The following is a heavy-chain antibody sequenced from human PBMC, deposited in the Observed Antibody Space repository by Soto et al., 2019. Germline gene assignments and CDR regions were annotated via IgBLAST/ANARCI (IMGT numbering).Heavy chain of an antibody. CDR1: GFTFSSYA. J-gene: IGHJ3*02. Sequence: PGGSLRLSCAASGFTFSSYAMHWVRQAPGKGLEWVAVISYDGSNKYYADSVKGRFTISRDNSKNTLHLQMNSLRAEDTAVYYCARDRAAGTDAFDIWGQGTMVTVSS. D-gene: IGHD6-13*01. V-gene: IGHV3-30-3*01. CDR2: ISYDGSNK. CDR3: ARDRAAGTDAFDI.